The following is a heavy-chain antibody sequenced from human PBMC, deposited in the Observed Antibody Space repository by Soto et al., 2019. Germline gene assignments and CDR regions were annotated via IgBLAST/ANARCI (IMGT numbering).Heavy chain of an antibody. CDR1: GFTFSDYY. J-gene: IGHJ6*02. Sequence: QVQLVESGGGLVKPGGSLRLSCAASGFTFSDYYMSWIRQAPGKGLEWVSYISTSGSTIYYADSVKGRFTISRDSAKNRRNLQRHSRPAEDTAVYYGARDGIAVAGISTYYYYGMDGWGQGTTVTVSS. CDR3: ARDGIAVAGISTYYYYGMDG. CDR2: ISTSGSTI. V-gene: IGHV3-11*01. D-gene: IGHD6-19*01.